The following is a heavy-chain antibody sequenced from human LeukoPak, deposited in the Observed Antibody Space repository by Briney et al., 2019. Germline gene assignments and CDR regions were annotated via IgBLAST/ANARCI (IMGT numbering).Heavy chain of an antibody. CDR1: GGSFSGYY. D-gene: IGHD6-13*01. J-gene: IGHJ5*02. Sequence: PSETLSLTCAVYGGSFSGYYWSWIRQHPGKGLEWIGYIYYSGSTYYNPSLKSRVTISVDTSKNQFSLKLSSVTAADTAVYYCARETPGIAAAGKSFWFDPWGQGTLVTVSS. CDR2: IYYSGST. CDR3: ARETPGIAAAGKSFWFDP. V-gene: IGHV4-31*11.